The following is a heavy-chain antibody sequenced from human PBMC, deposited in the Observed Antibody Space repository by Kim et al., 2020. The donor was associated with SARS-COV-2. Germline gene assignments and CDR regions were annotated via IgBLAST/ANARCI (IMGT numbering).Heavy chain of an antibody. CDR3: ARVDSSGYWYFDY. Sequence: YNPSLDRRATMSVDTSKNEFYLKVYSMSAADTAVYYCARVDSSGYWYFDYWGQGMLVTVSS. J-gene: IGHJ4*02. V-gene: IGHV4-34*13. D-gene: IGHD3-22*01.